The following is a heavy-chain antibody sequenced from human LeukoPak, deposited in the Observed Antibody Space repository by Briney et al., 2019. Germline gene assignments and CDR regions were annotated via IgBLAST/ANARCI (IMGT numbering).Heavy chain of an antibody. CDR2: ISGSGGST. CDR3: AKVPNPYYYDSRSPSGHAFDI. V-gene: IGHV3-23*01. D-gene: IGHD3-22*01. CDR1: GFIFSSFA. Sequence: HPGGSLRLSCAASGFIFSSFAMSWVRQAPGKGLEWVSAISGSGGSTYYADSVKGRFTISRDNSKNTLYLQMNSLRAEDTAVYYCAKVPNPYYYDSRSPSGHAFDIWGQGTMVTVSS. J-gene: IGHJ3*02.